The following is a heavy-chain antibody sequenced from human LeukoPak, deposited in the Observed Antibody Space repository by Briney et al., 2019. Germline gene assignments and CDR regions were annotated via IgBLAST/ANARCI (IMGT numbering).Heavy chain of an antibody. D-gene: IGHD7-27*01. CDR1: GFTFSSYE. V-gene: IGHV3-48*03. Sequence: PGGSLRLSCAASGFTFSSYEMNWFRQAPGKGLEWVSYISSSGSTIYYADSVKGRFTMSRDNAKNSLYLQMNSLRAEDTAVYYCARGNWAEDGYFDYWGQGTLVTVSS. J-gene: IGHJ4*02. CDR2: ISSSGSTI. CDR3: ARGNWAEDGYFDY.